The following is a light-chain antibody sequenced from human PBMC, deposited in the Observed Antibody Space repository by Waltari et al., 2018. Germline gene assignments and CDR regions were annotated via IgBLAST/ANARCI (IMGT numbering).Light chain of an antibody. J-gene: IGLJ2*01. V-gene: IGLV1-44*01. CDR1: SSNIGSNA. CDR3: ATWDDRQTGYVV. CDR2: SNS. Sequence: QSALTQPPSASGTPGQRVIIPCSGSSSNIGSNAVRWYRQSPGTAPRLLIYSNSEPTSGVPDRFSGSKSGTSASLTIRGLQSDDAADYDCATWDDRQTGYVVFGGGTKLTVL.